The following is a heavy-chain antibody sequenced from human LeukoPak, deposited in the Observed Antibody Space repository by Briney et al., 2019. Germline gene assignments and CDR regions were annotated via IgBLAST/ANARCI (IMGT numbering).Heavy chain of an antibody. Sequence: SETLSLTCTVSGGSISSSSYYWSWIRQPPGKGLEWIGEINHSGSTNYNPSLKSRVTISVDTSKNQFSLKLSSVTAADTAVYYCARGLNGGSWFDPWGQGTLVTVSS. J-gene: IGHJ5*02. V-gene: IGHV4-39*07. CDR2: INHSGST. CDR3: ARGLNGGSWFDP. D-gene: IGHD7-27*01. CDR1: GGSISSSSYY.